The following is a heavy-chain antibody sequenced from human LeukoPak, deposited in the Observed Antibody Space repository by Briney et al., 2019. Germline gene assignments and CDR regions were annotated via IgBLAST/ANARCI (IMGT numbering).Heavy chain of an antibody. J-gene: IGHJ5*02. Sequence: ASVKVSCKASGYTFTSYDINWVRQATGQGLEWMGWKNPNSGNTGYAQKFQGRVTITRNTSISTAYMELSSLRSEDTAVYYCARGRDFWSGYPNWFDPWGQGTLVTVSS. CDR1: GYTFTSYD. CDR3: ARGRDFWSGYPNWFDP. CDR2: KNPNSGNT. V-gene: IGHV1-8*03. D-gene: IGHD3-3*01.